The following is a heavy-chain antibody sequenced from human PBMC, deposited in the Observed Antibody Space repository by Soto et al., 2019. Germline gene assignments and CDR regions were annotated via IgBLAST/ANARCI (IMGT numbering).Heavy chain of an antibody. D-gene: IGHD2-2*01. V-gene: IGHV4-59*01. CDR1: GGSISSYY. Sequence: SETLSLTCTVSGGSISSYYWSWIRQPPGKGLEWIGYIYYSGSTNYNPSLKSRVTISVDTSKNQFSLKLSSVTAADTAVYYCARDSAVVVPAAMSETSGYYYYYMDVWGKGTTVTVSS. CDR2: IYYSGST. J-gene: IGHJ6*03. CDR3: ARDSAVVVPAAMSETSGYYYYYMDV.